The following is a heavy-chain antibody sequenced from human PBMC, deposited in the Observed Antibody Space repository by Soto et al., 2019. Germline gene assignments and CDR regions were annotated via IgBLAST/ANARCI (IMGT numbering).Heavy chain of an antibody. V-gene: IGHV3-23*01. CDR1: GFTSTPHD. J-gene: IGHJ6*02. Sequence: PGGSLRLSCAPSGFTSTPHDMSWVRHAPGNGLEWVSAISGSGRSTDSADSVQGRYTISRDNADHTLYPHTNSLRADDTAVYYCANRDTSMVTRYYYGMDVWGQWTTVTVSS. CDR3: ANRDTSMVTRYYYGMDV. CDR2: ISGSGRST. D-gene: IGHD5-18*01.